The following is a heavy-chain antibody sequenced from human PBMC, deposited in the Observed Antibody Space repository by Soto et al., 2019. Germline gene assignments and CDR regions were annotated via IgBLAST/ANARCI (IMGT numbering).Heavy chain of an antibody. Sequence: ASVKVSCKASGYTFTSYAMHWVRQAPGQRLEWMGWINAGNGNTKYSQKFQGRVTITRDTSASTAYMELRSLRSDDTAVYYCARYDFWSGVRLHMDVWGQGTTVTVSS. CDR2: INAGNGNT. CDR3: ARYDFWSGVRLHMDV. V-gene: IGHV1-3*01. CDR1: GYTFTSYA. D-gene: IGHD3-3*01. J-gene: IGHJ6*02.